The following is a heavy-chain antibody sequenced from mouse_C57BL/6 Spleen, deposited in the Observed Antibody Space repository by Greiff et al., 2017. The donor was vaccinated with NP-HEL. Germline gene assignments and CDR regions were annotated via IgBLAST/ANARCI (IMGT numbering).Heavy chain of an antibody. J-gene: IGHJ1*03. D-gene: IGHD2-1*01. CDR2: IHPNSGST. CDR1: GYTFTSYW. Sequence: QVQLQQPGAELVKPGASVKLSCKASGYTFTSYWMHWVKQRPGQGLEWIGMIHPNSGSTNYNEKFKSKATLTVDKSSSTAYMQLSSLTSEDSAVYYCARSWGNYVYFDVWGTGTTVTVSS. V-gene: IGHV1-64*01. CDR3: ARSWGNYVYFDV.